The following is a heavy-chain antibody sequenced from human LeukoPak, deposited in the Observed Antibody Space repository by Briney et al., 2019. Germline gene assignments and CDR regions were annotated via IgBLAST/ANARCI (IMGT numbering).Heavy chain of an antibody. CDR1: GFTFSSYA. J-gene: IGHJ3*02. D-gene: IGHD3-22*01. CDR3: AKITMIVVVISAFDI. Sequence: GGSLRLSCAASGFTFSSYAMSWVRQAPGKGLEWVSTISGSGGSTYYADSVKGRFTISRDNSKNTLYLQMNSLRAEDTAVYYCAKITMIVVVISAFDIWGQGTMVTVSS. CDR2: ISGSGGST. V-gene: IGHV3-23*01.